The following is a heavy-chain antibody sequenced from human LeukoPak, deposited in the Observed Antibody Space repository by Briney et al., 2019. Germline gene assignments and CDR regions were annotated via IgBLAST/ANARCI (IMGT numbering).Heavy chain of an antibody. J-gene: IGHJ4*02. V-gene: IGHV3-23*01. D-gene: IGHD1-26*01. CDR2: ISTDAGET. CDR1: GFTFSNSG. Sequence: GGSLRLSCAASGFTFSNSGMSWVRQAPGKGLEWVSAISTDAGETHYADSVKGRFTISRDNSKNTLYLQMNSLRAEDTAVYYCARRIVGGPIDYWGQGTLVTVSS. CDR3: ARRIVGGPIDY.